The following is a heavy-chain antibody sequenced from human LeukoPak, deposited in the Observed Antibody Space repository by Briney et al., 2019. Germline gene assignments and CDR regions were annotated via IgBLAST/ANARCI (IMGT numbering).Heavy chain of an antibody. CDR1: GLSFSDYR. CDR3: ATYIQRPPGMDV. J-gene: IGHJ6*02. D-gene: IGHD2-15*01. CDR2: TAGADDVI. V-gene: IGHV3-23*01. Sequence: QPGGSLRLSCAVPGLSFSDYRMIWVRQAPEKRREWVAVTAGADDVIKYADSVKGRFTISTDNSKNTVYLQMNSLRAEDTALYFCATYIQRPPGMDVWGQGTMVTVSS.